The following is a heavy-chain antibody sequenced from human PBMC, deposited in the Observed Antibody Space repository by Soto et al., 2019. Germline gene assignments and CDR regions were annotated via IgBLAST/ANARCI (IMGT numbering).Heavy chain of an antibody. Sequence: SETLSLTCTVSGGSISSYYWSWIRQPPGKGLEWIGYIYYSGSTNYNPSLKSRVTISVDTSKNQFSLKLSSVTAADTAVYYCARDVGIAAHLNWFDPWGHGTLVTVS. CDR2: IYYSGST. V-gene: IGHV4-59*01. CDR3: ARDVGIAAHLNWFDP. J-gene: IGHJ5*02. CDR1: GGSISSYY. D-gene: IGHD6-6*01.